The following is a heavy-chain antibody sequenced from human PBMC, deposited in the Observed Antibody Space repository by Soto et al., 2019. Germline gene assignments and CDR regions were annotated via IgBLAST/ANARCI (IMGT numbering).Heavy chain of an antibody. CDR1: GLTFSSYA. Sequence: EVQLLESGGGLVQPGGSLRLSCAASGLTFSSYAMNWVRQAPGKGLEWVSTISGSGGSTYYADSVKGRFTVSRDNSKNTLYLQMNRLRAEDTAVYYCAKTIVGGTLHAFDYWGQGTLVTVSS. CDR3: AKTIVGGTLHAFDY. D-gene: IGHD1-26*01. J-gene: IGHJ4*02. V-gene: IGHV3-23*01. CDR2: ISGSGGST.